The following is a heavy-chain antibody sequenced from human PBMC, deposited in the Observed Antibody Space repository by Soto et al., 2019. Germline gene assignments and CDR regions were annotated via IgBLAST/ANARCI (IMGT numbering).Heavy chain of an antibody. CDR3: ARGLRGLTTSLFDP. Sequence: GASVKVSCKASGYTFTSYDINWVRQATGQGLEWMGWMNPNSGNTGYAQKFQGRVTMTRNTSISTAYMELSSLRSEDTAVYYCARGLRGLTTSLFDPWGQGTLVTVSS. J-gene: IGHJ5*02. CDR1: GYTFTSYD. D-gene: IGHD4-17*01. CDR2: MNPNSGNT. V-gene: IGHV1-8*01.